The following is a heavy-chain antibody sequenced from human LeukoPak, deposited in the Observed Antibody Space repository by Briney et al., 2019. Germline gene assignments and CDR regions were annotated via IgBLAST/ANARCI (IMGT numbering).Heavy chain of an antibody. D-gene: IGHD2-15*01. CDR2: IYHSGST. CDR3: ARGKDCSGGSCYSEQWFDP. CDR1: GGSISSGGYS. V-gene: IGHV4-30-2*01. J-gene: IGHJ5*02. Sequence: SETLSLTCAVSGGSISSGGYSWSWIRQPPGKGLEWIGYIYHSGSTYYNPSLKSRVTMSVDRSKNQFSLKLSSVTAADTAVYYCARGKDCSGGSCYSEQWFDPWGQGTLVTVSS.